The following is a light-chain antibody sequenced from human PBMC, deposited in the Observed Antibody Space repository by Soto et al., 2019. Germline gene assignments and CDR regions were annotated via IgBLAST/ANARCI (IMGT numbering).Light chain of an antibody. CDR1: QSISSSY. CDR2: GAS. J-gene: IGKJ1*01. CDR3: QYDNTSRGT. Sequence: EIVLTQSPGTLSLSPGERATLSCRASQSISSSYVAWYQQKPGQAPRLLIYGASSRATGIPDRFSGSGSGTDFTLTISGLEPEDSAVYYYQYDNTSRGTFGQGTKVEIK. V-gene: IGKV3-20*01.